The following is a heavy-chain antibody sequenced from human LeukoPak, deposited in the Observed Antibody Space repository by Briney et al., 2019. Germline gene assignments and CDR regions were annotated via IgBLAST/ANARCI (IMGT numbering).Heavy chain of an antibody. Sequence: SETLSLTCSVSGNSLSSGYYWGWIRQSPGKGLEWIGSINHSGSTYYNPSLESRVTMSGDTSKNQFSLKLNSVTAADTAVYFCARDGALYGDALDVWGQGTIVIVSS. D-gene: IGHD4-17*01. CDR1: GNSLSSGYY. J-gene: IGHJ3*01. V-gene: IGHV4-38-2*02. CDR3: ARDGALYGDALDV. CDR2: INHSGST.